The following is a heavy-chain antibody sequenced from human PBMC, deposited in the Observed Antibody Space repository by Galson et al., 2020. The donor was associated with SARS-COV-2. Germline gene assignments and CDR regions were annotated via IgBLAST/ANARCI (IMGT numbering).Heavy chain of an antibody. V-gene: IGHV3-30*18. D-gene: IGHD5-12*01. CDR1: GFTFSSYG. J-gene: IGHJ3*02. CDR2: ISYDGSNK. CDR3: AKDFRWDGYNKNKDAFDI. Sequence: QLGESLKISCAASGFTFSSYGMHWVRQAPGKGLEWVAVISYDGSNKYYADSVKGRFTISRDNSKNTLYLQMNSLRAEDTAVYYCAKDFRWDGYNKNKDAFDIWGQGTMVTVSS.